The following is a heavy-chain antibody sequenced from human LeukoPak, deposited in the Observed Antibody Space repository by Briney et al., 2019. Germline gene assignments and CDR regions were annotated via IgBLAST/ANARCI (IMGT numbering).Heavy chain of an antibody. CDR3: AKDSSITMVRGVIIKDYFDY. CDR1: GFTFSSYA. D-gene: IGHD3-10*01. V-gene: IGHV3-23*01. CDR2: ISGSGGST. J-gene: IGHJ4*02. Sequence: GGSLRLSCAASGFTFSSYAMSWVRQAPGKGLEWVSAISGSGGSTYYADSVKGRFTISRDNSKNTLYLQMNSLRAEDTAVYYCAKDSSITMVRGVIIKDYFDYWGQGTLVTVSS.